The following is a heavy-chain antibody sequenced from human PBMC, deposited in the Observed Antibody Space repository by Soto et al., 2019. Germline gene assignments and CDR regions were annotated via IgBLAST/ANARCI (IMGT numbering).Heavy chain of an antibody. CDR2: IWYDGSNK. Sequence: GGSLRLSCAASGFTFSSYGMHWVRQAPGKGLEWVAVIWYDGSNKYYADSVKGRFTISRDNSKNTLYLQMNSLRAEDTAVYYCARVNSSGIVEGLSTPYYYYGMDVWGQGTTVTVSS. CDR3: ARVNSSGIVEGLSTPYYYYGMDV. D-gene: IGHD3-16*02. CDR1: GFTFSSYG. V-gene: IGHV3-33*01. J-gene: IGHJ6*02.